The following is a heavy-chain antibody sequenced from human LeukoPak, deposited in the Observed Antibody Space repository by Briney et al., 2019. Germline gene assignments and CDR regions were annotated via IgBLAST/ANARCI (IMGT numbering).Heavy chain of an antibody. V-gene: IGHV4-59*01. CDR1: GGSISDYY. Sequence: SETLSLTCTVSGGSISDYYWSWIRQPPGKGLAWIGYMYYSGSTNYNPSLKSRVTISVDTSKNQFSLKLSFVTAADSAVYYCARFYSGSPPDIWGQGTMVTVSS. CDR2: MYYSGST. D-gene: IGHD1-26*01. J-gene: IGHJ3*02. CDR3: ARFYSGSPPDI.